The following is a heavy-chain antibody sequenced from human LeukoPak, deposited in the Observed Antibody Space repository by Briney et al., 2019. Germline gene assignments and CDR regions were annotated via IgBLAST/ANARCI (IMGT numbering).Heavy chain of an antibody. D-gene: IGHD6-19*01. CDR3: ARTASAGTLGGVDGY. CDR2: INPSGGST. V-gene: IGHV1-46*01. Sequence: ASVKVSCKASGYTFTSYYMHWARQAPGQGLEWMGIINPSGGSTSYAQKFQGRVTMTRDMSTSTVYMELSSLRSEDTAVYYCARTASAGTLGGVDGYWGQGTLVTVSS. J-gene: IGHJ4*02. CDR1: GYTFTSYY.